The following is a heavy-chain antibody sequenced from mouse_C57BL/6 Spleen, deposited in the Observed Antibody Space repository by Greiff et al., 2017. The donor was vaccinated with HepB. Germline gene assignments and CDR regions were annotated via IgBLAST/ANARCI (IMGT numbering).Heavy chain of an antibody. D-gene: IGHD1-1*01. CDR1: GYTFTSYW. CDR3: ARRFTTVVATRAMDY. V-gene: IGHV1-53*01. CDR2: INPSNGGT. Sequence: VQLQQPGTELVKPGASVKLSCKASGYTFTSYWMHWVKQRPGQGLEWIGNINPSNGGTNYNEKFKSKATLTVDKSSSTAYMQLSSRTSEDSAVYYCARRFTTVVATRAMDYWGQGTSVTVSS. J-gene: IGHJ4*01.